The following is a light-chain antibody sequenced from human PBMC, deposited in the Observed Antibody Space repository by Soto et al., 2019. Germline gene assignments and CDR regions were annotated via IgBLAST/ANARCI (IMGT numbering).Light chain of an antibody. CDR1: QSVSSN. CDR2: GAS. J-gene: IGKJ1*01. Sequence: EIVMTQSPATLSVSPGERATLSCRASQSVSSNLAWYQQKPGHTPRLLIHGASTRATGIPARFSGSGSGTEFTLTISRLQSEDFAVYYCQQYDNWPWGTFGQGTKVEIK. V-gene: IGKV3-15*01. CDR3: QQYDNWPWGT.